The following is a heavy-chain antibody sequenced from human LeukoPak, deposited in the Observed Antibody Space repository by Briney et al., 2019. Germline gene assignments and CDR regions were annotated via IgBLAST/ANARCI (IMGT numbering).Heavy chain of an antibody. J-gene: IGHJ4*02. V-gene: IGHV4-4*07. D-gene: IGHD1-20*01. CDR3: ARGYNWNYVDY. Sequence: PSETLSLTCTVSGGSISSYYWSWIRQPAGKGLDWIGRIYTSGSPNYNPSLTRRVTMSVDTSKHQFSLKLSSVTAADTAVYYCARGYNWNYVDYWGQGTLVTVSS. CDR1: GGSISSYY. CDR2: IYTSGSP.